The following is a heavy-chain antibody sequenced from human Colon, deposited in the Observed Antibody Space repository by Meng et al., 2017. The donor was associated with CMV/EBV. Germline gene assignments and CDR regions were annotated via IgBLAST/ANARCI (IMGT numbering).Heavy chain of an antibody. D-gene: IGHD1-14*01. CDR3: TRVQRITGIQYPYYFDV. CDR2: INPKSGAT. J-gene: IGHJ6*02. Sequence: ASVKVSCKASGYTFTGYYMHWVRQAPGQGLEWMGWINPKSGATSYAQKFQGRVTMTSDTSISAAYMELSRLRSDDTAVYFCTRVQRITGIQYPYYFDVWGQGTTVTVSS. CDR1: GYTFTGYY. V-gene: IGHV1-2*02.